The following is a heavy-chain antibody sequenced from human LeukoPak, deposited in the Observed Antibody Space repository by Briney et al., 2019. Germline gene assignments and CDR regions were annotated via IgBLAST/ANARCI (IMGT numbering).Heavy chain of an antibody. CDR2: ISLDGSDE. Sequence: GASLRLSCVASGFTFSSYAMHWVRQAPGKGLGWVAVISLDGSDEYYADSVKGRFTIFRDNSKNTLYLQMNSLRAEDTAVYYCAKDLPTYDFWSGYYTHYYYYYGMDVWGQGTTVTVSS. D-gene: IGHD3-3*01. V-gene: IGHV3-30*04. CDR3: AKDLPTYDFWSGYYTHYYYYYGMDV. CDR1: GFTFSSYA. J-gene: IGHJ6*02.